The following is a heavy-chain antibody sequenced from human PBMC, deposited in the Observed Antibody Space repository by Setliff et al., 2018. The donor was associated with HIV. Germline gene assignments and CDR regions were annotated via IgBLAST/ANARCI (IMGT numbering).Heavy chain of an antibody. CDR1: GFTFRTYW. Sequence: GESLKISCAASGFTFRTYWMSWVRQVPGKGLEWVANIKQDGSEKYYADSVKGRFTISRDNAKNSLYLQMNSLRAEDTAVYYCAKYDNRWSGDYWGQGTLVTVSS. CDR3: AKYDNRWSGDY. CDR2: IKQDGSEK. D-gene: IGHD2-15*01. J-gene: IGHJ4*02. V-gene: IGHV3-7*03.